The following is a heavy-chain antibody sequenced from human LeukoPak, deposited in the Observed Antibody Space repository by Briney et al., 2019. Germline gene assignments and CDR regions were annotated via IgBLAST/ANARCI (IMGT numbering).Heavy chain of an antibody. CDR3: ARVLSSVVVPAAILSPQGYYYYMDV. CDR2: IYYSGST. J-gene: IGHJ6*03. V-gene: IGHV4-31*03. Sequence: PSETLSLTCTVSGGSISSGGYYWSWIRQHPGKGLEWIGYIYYSGSTYYNPSLKSRVTISVDTSKNQFSLKLSSVTAADTAVYYCARVLSSVVVPAAILSPQGYYYYMDVWGKGTTVTVSS. D-gene: IGHD2-2*02. CDR1: GGSISSGGYY.